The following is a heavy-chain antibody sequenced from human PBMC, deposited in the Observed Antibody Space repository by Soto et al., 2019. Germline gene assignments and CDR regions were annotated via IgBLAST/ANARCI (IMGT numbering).Heavy chain of an antibody. D-gene: IGHD5-18*01. J-gene: IGHJ4*02. CDR1: GGSISSYY. CDR2: IYYSGST. V-gene: IGHV4-59*01. Sequence: LRETLSLTCTVSGGSISSYYWCWIRQPPGKGLEWIGDIYYSGSTNYNPSLKSRVTISVDTAKNQFSLKLSSVTAADTAVYYCARAERERGYSYAYDYWGQGTLVTRSA. CDR3: ARAERERGYSYAYDY.